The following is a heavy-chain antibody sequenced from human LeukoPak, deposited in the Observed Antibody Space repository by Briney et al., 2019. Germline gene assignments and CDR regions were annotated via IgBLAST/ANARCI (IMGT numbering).Heavy chain of an antibody. Sequence: GGSVRLSCAASVFTFDDYCMSWVRHAPWKGLEWVSGINWNGGSTGYADSVKGRFTISRDNAKNSLYLQMNSLRAEDTALYYCAKSRYSGSQGYWGQGTLVTVSS. J-gene: IGHJ4*02. V-gene: IGHV3-20*04. CDR1: VFTFDDYC. CDR3: AKSRYSGSQGY. D-gene: IGHD1-26*01. CDR2: INWNGGST.